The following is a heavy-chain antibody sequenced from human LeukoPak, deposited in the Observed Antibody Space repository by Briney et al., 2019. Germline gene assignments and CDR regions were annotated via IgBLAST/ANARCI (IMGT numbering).Heavy chain of an antibody. J-gene: IGHJ3*01. CDR1: GYTFTDYY. CDR2: INPKSGGT. D-gene: IGHD1-26*01. CDR3: ARYWSRGTSRSPLAF. Sequence: GASVKVSCKASGYTFTDYYVHWVRQVPGQGLEWMGWINPKSGGTNYALRFKGRVTMARDTSITTVYMEASSLRSDDTAVYYCARYWSRGTSRSPLAFWGQGTTVTVSS. V-gene: IGHV1-2*02.